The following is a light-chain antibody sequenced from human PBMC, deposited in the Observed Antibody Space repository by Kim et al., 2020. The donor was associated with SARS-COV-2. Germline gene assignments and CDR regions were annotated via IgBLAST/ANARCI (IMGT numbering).Light chain of an antibody. CDR1: SLRSYY. Sequence: ALDKTVRITCQGDSLRSYYASWYQQKPGQAPVLVIHGKNNRPSGIPDRFSGSSSGSTASLTITAAQAEDEADYYCNSRDSSNNHWVFGGGTQLTVL. CDR2: GKN. J-gene: IGLJ3*02. V-gene: IGLV3-19*01. CDR3: NSRDSSNNHWV.